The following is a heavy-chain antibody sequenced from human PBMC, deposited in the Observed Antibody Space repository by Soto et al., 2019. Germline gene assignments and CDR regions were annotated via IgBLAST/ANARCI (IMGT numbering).Heavy chain of an antibody. CDR2: IYYSGST. CDR3: ARHEEQLDPFDY. J-gene: IGHJ4*02. V-gene: IGHV4-39*01. Sequence: SETLSLTCTVSGGSISSSSYYWGWIRQPPGKGLEWIGSIYYSGSTYYNPSLKSRVTIAVDTSKNQFSLKLSSVTAADTAVYYCARHEEQLDPFDYWGQGTLVTVSS. CDR1: GGSISSSSYY. D-gene: IGHD6-6*01.